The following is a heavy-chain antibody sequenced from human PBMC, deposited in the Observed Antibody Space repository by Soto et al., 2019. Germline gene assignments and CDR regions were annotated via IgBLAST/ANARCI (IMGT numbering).Heavy chain of an antibody. CDR1: GYTFTSYY. Sequence: ASVKVSCKASGYTFTSYYMHWVRQAHGQGLEWMGIINPNGGSTSYAQKFQGRVTMTRDTSTSTVYMELSSLRSEDTAVYYCARVYCSGGSCYSVDYWGQGTLVTVSS. CDR2: INPNGGST. V-gene: IGHV1-46*03. CDR3: ARVYCSGGSCYSVDY. J-gene: IGHJ4*02. D-gene: IGHD2-15*01.